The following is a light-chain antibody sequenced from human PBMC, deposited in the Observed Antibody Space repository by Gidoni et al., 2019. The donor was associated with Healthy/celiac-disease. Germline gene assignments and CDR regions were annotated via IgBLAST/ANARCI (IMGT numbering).Light chain of an antibody. CDR3: QQYDSSPGT. V-gene: IGKV3-20*01. CDR2: GAS. J-gene: IGKJ2*01. CDR1: QSVSSSY. Sequence: ETVLTQPPRTPPSSPGERATIPCRASQSVSSSYLAWYQQKPGQAPRLLIYGASSWDTGIPDRFSGSGSGTDFTLTISRLEPEDFAVYYCQQYDSSPGTFGQGTKLEIK.